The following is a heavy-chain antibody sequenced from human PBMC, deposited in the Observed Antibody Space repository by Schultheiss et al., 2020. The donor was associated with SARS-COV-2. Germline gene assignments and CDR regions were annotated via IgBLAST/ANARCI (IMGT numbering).Heavy chain of an antibody. CDR3: ARGRWEGAFDI. J-gene: IGHJ3*02. CDR2: IYYSGST. V-gene: IGHV4-61*01. CDR1: GGSVSSGSYY. Sequence: SETLSLTCTVSGGSVSSGSYYWSWIRQPPGKGLEWIGYIYYSGSTNYNPSLKSRVTISVDTSKNQFSLKLSSVTAADTAVYYCARGRWEGAFDIWGQGTMVTVSS. D-gene: IGHD1-26*01.